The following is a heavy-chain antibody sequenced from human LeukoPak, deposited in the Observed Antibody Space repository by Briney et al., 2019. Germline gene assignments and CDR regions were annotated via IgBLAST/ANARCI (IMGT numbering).Heavy chain of an antibody. V-gene: IGHV4-34*01. D-gene: IGHD3-22*01. CDR3: ASSRECSGYYSLLGY. CDR1: GGSFSGYY. J-gene: IGHJ4*02. CDR2: INHSGST. Sequence: SETLFLTCAVYGGSFSGYYWSWIRQPPGKGLEWIGEINHSGSTNYNPSLKSRVTISVDTSKNQFSLKLSSVTAADTAVYYCASSRECSGYYSLLGYWGQGTLVTVSS.